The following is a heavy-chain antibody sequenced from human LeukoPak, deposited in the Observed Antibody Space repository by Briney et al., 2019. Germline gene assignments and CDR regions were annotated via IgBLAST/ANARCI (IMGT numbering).Heavy chain of an antibody. V-gene: IGHV3-23*01. CDR3: ARDQGYSSSQPQRY. CDR1: GFTFSSYA. J-gene: IGHJ4*02. Sequence: GGSLRLSCAASGFTFSSYALTWVRQAPGRGLEWVSAVSGSGGSTYYADSVKGRFTISRDNAKNSLYLQMNSLRAEDTAVYYCARDQGYSSSQPQRYWGQGTLVTVSS. CDR2: VSGSGGST. D-gene: IGHD6-13*01.